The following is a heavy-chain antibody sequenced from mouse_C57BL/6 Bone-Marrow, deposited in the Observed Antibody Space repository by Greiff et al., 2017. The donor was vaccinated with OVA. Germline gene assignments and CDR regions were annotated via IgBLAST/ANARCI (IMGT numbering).Heavy chain of an antibody. D-gene: IGHD2-4*01. J-gene: IGHJ2*01. CDR1: GYTFTSYW. CDR3: STYDYDEGNY. CDR2: IHPNSGST. V-gene: IGHV1-64*01. Sequence: QVQLQQPGAELVKPGASVKLSCKASGYTFTSYWMHWVKQRPGQGLEWIGMIHPNSGSTNYNEKFKSKATLTVDKSSSTAYMQLSSLTSEDSAVYHCSTYDYDEGNYWGQGTTLTVSS.